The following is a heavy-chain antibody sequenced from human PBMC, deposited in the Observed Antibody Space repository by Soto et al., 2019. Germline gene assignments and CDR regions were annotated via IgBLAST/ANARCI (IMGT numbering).Heavy chain of an antibody. J-gene: IGHJ3*02. CDR1: GGSISSGDYY. D-gene: IGHD3-3*01. V-gene: IGHV4-30-4*01. CDR2: IYYSGST. CDR3: AREWSGYHLAVAFDI. Sequence: QVQLQESGLGLVKPSQTLSLTCTVSGGSISSGDYYWSWIRQPPGKGLEWIGYIYYSGSTYYNPSLKSRVTISVDTSKNQFSLKLSSVTAADTAVYYCAREWSGYHLAVAFDIWGQGTMVTVSS.